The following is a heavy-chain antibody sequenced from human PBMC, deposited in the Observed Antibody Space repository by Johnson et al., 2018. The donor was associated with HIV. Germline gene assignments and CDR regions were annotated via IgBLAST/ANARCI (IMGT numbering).Heavy chain of an antibody. J-gene: IGHJ3*02. CDR3: ARDPFHYYDSSGYAGGAFDI. Sequence: VQLVESGGSVVRPGGSLRLSCAASGFTFDNYGMSWVRQAPGKGLEWVSGINWNGGTTGYADSVKGRFTISRDNAKKSLYLQMNSLRAEDTALYYCARDPFHYYDSSGYAGGAFDIWGQGTMVTVSS. D-gene: IGHD3-22*01. V-gene: IGHV3-20*04. CDR1: GFTFDNYG. CDR2: INWNGGTT.